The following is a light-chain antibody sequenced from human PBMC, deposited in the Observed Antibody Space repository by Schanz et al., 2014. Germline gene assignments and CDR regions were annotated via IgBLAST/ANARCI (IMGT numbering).Light chain of an antibody. V-gene: IGKV4-1*01. CDR1: QSILFSSDNRNY. J-gene: IGKJ1*01. Sequence: DFVMTQSPDSLAVSLGERATINCKSSQSILFSSDNRNYLAWYQQKPGQPPKLLIYWASTRGSGVPDRFSGSGSGTDFTLTISSLQAEDVAVYYCQQYYTTLGWTFGQGTKVEIK. CDR3: QQYYTTLGWT. CDR2: WAS.